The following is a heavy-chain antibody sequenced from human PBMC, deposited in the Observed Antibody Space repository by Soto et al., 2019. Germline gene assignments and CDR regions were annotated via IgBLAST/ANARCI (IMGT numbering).Heavy chain of an antibody. J-gene: IGHJ6*02. CDR1: GFTFSSYA. Sequence: GGSLRLSCAASGFTFSSYAMHWVRQAPGKGLEWVAVISYDGSNKYYADSVKGRFTISRDNSKNTLYLQMNSLRAEGTAVYYCARDGIAVAAGGGGYYYYGMDVWGQGTTVTVSS. CDR3: ARDGIAVAAGGGGYYYYGMDV. V-gene: IGHV3-30-3*01. D-gene: IGHD6-19*01. CDR2: ISYDGSNK.